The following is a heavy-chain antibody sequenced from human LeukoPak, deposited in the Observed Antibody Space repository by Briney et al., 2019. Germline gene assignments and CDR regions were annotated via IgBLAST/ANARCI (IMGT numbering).Heavy chain of an antibody. Sequence: PGGSLRLSCAASGFTFSTYWMHWVRQAPGKGLVWVSRTNNDGSSTVYADSVKGRFTISRDNSENTLYLQMKSLRAEDTAVYYCARGDGYNFFDYWGQGTLVTVSS. D-gene: IGHD5-24*01. CDR3: ARGDGYNFFDY. CDR2: TNNDGSST. J-gene: IGHJ4*02. CDR1: GFTFSTYW. V-gene: IGHV3-74*01.